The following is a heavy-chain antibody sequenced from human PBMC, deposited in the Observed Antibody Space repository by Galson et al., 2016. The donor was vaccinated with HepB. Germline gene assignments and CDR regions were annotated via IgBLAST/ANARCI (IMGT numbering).Heavy chain of an antibody. CDR1: GGSITTGGYY. CDR2: VYYSGNT. J-gene: IGHJ5*02. CDR3: ARVRVVAYTTWFDP. D-gene: IGHD2-15*01. Sequence: TLSLTCTVSGGSITTGGYYWSWIRQHPGEGLEWIGYVYYSGNTYYNPPLKSRVTITVDTAENQFSLKLSSVTAADTSVYYCARVRVVAYTTWFDPWGQGTLVTVSS. V-gene: IGHV4-31*03.